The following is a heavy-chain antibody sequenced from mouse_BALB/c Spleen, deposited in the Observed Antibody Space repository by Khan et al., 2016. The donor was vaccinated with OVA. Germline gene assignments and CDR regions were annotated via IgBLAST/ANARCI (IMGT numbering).Heavy chain of an antibody. Sequence: VQLQESGAELAKPGASVKMSCKASGYTFTSYWMHWVTQRPGQGLEWIGYINPSAGYTDYNQKFKDKATLPADKSSSTAYMQLNSLTSEDSAVYYCARDRIDYWGQGTTLTVSS. CDR3: ARDRIDY. J-gene: IGHJ2*01. CDR1: GYTFTSYW. CDR2: INPSAGYT. V-gene: IGHV1-7*01.